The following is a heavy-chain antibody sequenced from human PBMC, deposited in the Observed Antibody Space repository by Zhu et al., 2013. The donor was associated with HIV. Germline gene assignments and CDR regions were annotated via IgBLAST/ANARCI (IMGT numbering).Heavy chain of an antibody. CDR3: IRRAFYYDRSWFDP. D-gene: IGHD3-22*01. CDR1: GGTFSNYT. J-gene: IGHJ5*02. Sequence: QLVQSGAAIKKPGSSMKVSCEASGGTFSNYTITWVRQAPGQGPEWMGGIIPIFGSANYAQRFQGRVTITADESTRTAYMELSTLRSEDTAVYYCIRRAFYYDRSWFDPGARDPGHRLL. CDR2: IIPIFGSA. V-gene: IGHV1-69*13.